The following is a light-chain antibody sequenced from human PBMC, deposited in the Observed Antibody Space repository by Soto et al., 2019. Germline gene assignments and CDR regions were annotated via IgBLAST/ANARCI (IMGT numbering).Light chain of an antibody. CDR3: CSYAGSSTCDPYV. Sequence: QSVLTQPPSASGSPGQSVTISCTGTSSDVGSYNLVSWYQQHPGKAPKLMIYEGSKRPSGVSNRFSGSKSGNTASLTISGLQAEDEADYYCCSYAGSSTCDPYVFGTGTKVTVL. CDR2: EGS. V-gene: IGLV2-23*01. CDR1: SSDVGSYNL. J-gene: IGLJ1*01.